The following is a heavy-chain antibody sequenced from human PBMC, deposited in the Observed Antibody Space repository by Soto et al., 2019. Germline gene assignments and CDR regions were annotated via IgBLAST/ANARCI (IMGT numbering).Heavy chain of an antibody. CDR3: AKDIAVAGTYYYYGMDV. CDR1: GFTFSSYG. Sequence: QVQLVESGGGVVQPGRSLRLSCAASGFTFSSYGMHWVRQAPGKGLEWVAVISYDGSNKYYADSVTGRFTISRDNSKNTLYLQMNSLRAEDTAVYYCAKDIAVAGTYYYYGMDVWGQGTTVTVSS. CDR2: ISYDGSNK. D-gene: IGHD6-19*01. J-gene: IGHJ6*02. V-gene: IGHV3-30*18.